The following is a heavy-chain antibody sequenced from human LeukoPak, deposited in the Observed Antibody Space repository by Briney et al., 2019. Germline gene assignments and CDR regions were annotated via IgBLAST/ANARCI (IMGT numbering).Heavy chain of an antibody. Sequence: ASVKVSCKASGYTFTSYAMHWVRQAPGQRLGWMGWINAGNGNTKYSQKFQGRVTITRDTSASTAYMELSSLRSEDTAVYYCARAPPYSGYDWGNYWGQGTLVTVSS. V-gene: IGHV1-3*01. J-gene: IGHJ4*02. CDR1: GYTFTSYA. CDR3: ARAPPYSGYDWGNY. D-gene: IGHD5-12*01. CDR2: INAGNGNT.